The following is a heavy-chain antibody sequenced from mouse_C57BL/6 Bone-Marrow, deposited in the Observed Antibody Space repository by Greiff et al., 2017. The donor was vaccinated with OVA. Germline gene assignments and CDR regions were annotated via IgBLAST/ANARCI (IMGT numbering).Heavy chain of an antibody. CDR1: GFTFSDYY. D-gene: IGHD1-1*01. CDR2: INYDGGST. CDR3: ARDPRYYGSSDWYFDV. V-gene: IGHV5-16*01. Sequence: EVKLMESEGGLVQPGSSMKLSCTASGFTFSDYYMAWVRQVPEKGLEWVANINYDGGSTYYLDSLKSRFIISRDNAKNILYLQMSSLKSEDTATYYCARDPRYYGSSDWYFDVWGTGTTVTVSS. J-gene: IGHJ1*03.